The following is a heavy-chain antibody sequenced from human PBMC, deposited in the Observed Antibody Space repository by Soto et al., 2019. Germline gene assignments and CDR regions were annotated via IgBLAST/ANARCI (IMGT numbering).Heavy chain of an antibody. CDR3: AKALDYDFWSGYSYGMDV. CDR1: GFTFSSYA. CDR2: ISGSGGST. D-gene: IGHD3-3*01. Sequence: PGGSLRLSCAASGFTFSSYAMSWVRQAPGNGLEWVSAISGSGGSTYYADSVKGRFTISRDNSKNTLYLQMNSLRAEDTAVYYCAKALDYDFWSGYSYGMDVWGQRTTVTVSS. J-gene: IGHJ6*02. V-gene: IGHV3-23*01.